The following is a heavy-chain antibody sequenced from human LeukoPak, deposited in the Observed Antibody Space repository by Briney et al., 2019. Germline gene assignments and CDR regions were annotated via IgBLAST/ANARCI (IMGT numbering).Heavy chain of an antibody. Sequence: GGSLRLSCAASGFTFSSYAMSWVRQAPGKGLEWVSAISGGSTYYADSVKGRFTISRDNSKNTLYLQMNSLRAEDTAVYYCASDYGGNSAGGLPDAFDIWGQGTMVTVSS. CDR2: ISGGST. CDR3: ASDYGGNSAGGLPDAFDI. D-gene: IGHD4-17*01. V-gene: IGHV3-23*01. CDR1: GFTFSSYA. J-gene: IGHJ3*02.